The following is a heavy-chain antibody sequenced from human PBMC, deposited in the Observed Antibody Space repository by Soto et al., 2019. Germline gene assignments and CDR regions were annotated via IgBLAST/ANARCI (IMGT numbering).Heavy chain of an antibody. D-gene: IGHD2-2*01. CDR1: GFTFSSYA. J-gene: IGHJ6*02. V-gene: IGHV3-30-3*01. Sequence: QVQLVESGGGVVQTGRSLRLSCAASGFTFSSYAMHWVRQAPGKGLEWVAFMSYDGSNKYYADSVKGRFTISRDNSKNTLYLQMNSLRAEDTAVYYCARERGVLVPAAELDYYYYGMDVWGQGTTVTVSS. CDR2: MSYDGSNK. CDR3: ARERGVLVPAAELDYYYYGMDV.